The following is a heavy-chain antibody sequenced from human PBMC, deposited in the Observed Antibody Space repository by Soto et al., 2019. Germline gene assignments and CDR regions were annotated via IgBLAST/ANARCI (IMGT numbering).Heavy chain of an antibody. CDR3: ARLQLYCGRTTCYYNSFDP. D-gene: IGHD2-2*01. V-gene: IGHV4-4*07. CDR2: IYTSGST. J-gene: IGHJ5*02. Sequence: PETLSLTCTVSGASISSYSWSWIRQPAGKGLEYIGHIYTSGSTNYNPSLKSRVTMSMETSKNQFSLKLTSVTAADTAIYYCARLQLYCGRTTCYYNSFDPWGQGTLVSVFS. CDR1: GASISSYS.